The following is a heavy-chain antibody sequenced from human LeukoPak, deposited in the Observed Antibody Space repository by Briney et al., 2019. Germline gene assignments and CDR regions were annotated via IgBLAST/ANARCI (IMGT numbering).Heavy chain of an antibody. CDR2: ISSRSSYT. V-gene: IGHV3-11*03. CDR3: VRGYSFGPYGMDV. Sequence: GGSLRLSCAASGFTFSDYYMSWIRQAPGKGLEWVSYISSRSSYTKYADSVKGRFTISRDNAENSLYLQMNSLRAEDTAVYFCVRGYSFGPYGMDVWGQGTTVTVSS. CDR1: GFTFSDYY. D-gene: IGHD2-15*01. J-gene: IGHJ6*02.